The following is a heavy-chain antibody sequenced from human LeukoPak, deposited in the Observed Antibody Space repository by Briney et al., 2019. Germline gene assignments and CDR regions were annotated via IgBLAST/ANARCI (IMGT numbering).Heavy chain of an antibody. CDR2: INPNSGGT. Sequence: GASVKVSCKASGYTFTSYYMHWVRQAPGQGLEWMGWINPNSGGTNYAQKFQGRVTTTRDTSISTAYMELSRLRSDDTAVYYCARVGRYYDSSGYSGFRRAFDIRGQGTMVTVSS. J-gene: IGHJ3*02. D-gene: IGHD3-22*01. CDR3: ARVGRYYDSSGYSGFRRAFDI. V-gene: IGHV1-2*02. CDR1: GYTFTSYY.